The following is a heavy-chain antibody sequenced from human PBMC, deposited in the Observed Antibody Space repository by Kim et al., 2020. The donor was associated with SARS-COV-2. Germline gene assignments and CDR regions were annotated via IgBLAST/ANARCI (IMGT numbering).Heavy chain of an antibody. CDR1: GFTFSSYW. Sequence: GGSLRLSCAASGFTFSSYWMHWVRQAPGQGLVWVSRINSDGSSTIYADSVKGRFTISRDNAKNTLYLQMNSLRAEDTAVYYCAREAAPRAKFCNYTSCYYHYYGMDVWGQGTTVTASS. J-gene: IGHJ6*02. V-gene: IGHV3-74*01. CDR3: AREAAPRAKFCNYTSCYYHYYGMDV. CDR2: INSDGSST. D-gene: IGHD2-2*01.